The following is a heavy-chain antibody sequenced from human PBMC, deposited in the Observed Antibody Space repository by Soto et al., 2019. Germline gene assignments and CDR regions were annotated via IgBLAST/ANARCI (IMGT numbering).Heavy chain of an antibody. J-gene: IGHJ6*02. CDR3: ARHGFGPLHGLVDV. Sequence: QVQLQESGPGLVKPSETLSLTCTVSGGSITNYYCSWFRQPPGKGLEWIGYIQYNGYSAYNLSLKRRVTMAMDTSKTQFPLMVESVTATDTAVYYCARHGFGPLHGLVDVWGQGNTVIVSS. D-gene: IGHD3-10*01. CDR2: IQYNGYS. CDR1: GGSITNYY. V-gene: IGHV4-59*08.